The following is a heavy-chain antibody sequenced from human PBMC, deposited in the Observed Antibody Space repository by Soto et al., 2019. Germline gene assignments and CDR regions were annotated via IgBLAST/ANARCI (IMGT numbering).Heavy chain of an antibody. V-gene: IGHV5-51*01. Sequence: GESLKISCKGSGYSFTSYWIGWVRQMPGKGLEWMGIIYPGDSDTRYSPSFQGQVTISADKSISTAYLQWSSLKVSDSAMYYCASTYCSSTSCYGRAYDYWGQGTLVTVSS. CDR3: ASTYCSSTSCYGRAYDY. D-gene: IGHD2-2*01. CDR1: GYSFTSYW. CDR2: IYPGDSDT. J-gene: IGHJ4*02.